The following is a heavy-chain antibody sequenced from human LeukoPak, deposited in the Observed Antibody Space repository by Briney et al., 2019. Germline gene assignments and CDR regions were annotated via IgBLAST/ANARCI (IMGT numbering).Heavy chain of an antibody. V-gene: IGHV1-2*02. CDR1: GYIFTGYY. CDR3: ARAITYYDILTGYLDY. D-gene: IGHD3-9*01. Sequence: ASVTVSCKASGYIFTGYYMHWVRQAPGQGLEWMGWINPNSGGTNYAQKFQGRVTMTRDTSINTAYMELSRLRSDDTAVYYCARAITYYDILTGYLDYWGQGTLVTVSS. J-gene: IGHJ4*02. CDR2: INPNSGGT.